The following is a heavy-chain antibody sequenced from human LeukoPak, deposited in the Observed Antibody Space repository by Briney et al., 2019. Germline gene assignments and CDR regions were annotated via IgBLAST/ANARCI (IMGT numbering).Heavy chain of an antibody. CDR2: IYEDGGTT. CDR3: AKAFRIGYSAHFDY. Sequence: GGSLRLSCVGSGFTFRSHAMSWVRQAPEKGLEFVSGIYEDGGTTYYADSVKGRFSISRANSKNTLYLQMDSMRGEATAVYYCAKAFRIGYSAHFDYWGQGALVPVSS. D-gene: IGHD2-21*01. V-gene: IGHV3-23*01. CDR1: GFTFRSHA. J-gene: IGHJ4*02.